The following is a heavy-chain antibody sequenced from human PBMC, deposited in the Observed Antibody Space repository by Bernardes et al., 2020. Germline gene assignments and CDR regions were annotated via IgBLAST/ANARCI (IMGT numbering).Heavy chain of an antibody. V-gene: IGHV4-59*01. J-gene: IGHJ2*01. CDR1: GGSISTYY. D-gene: IGHD7-27*01. CDR2: IYHTGNT. Sequence: SETLSLTCTVSGGSISTYYWSWIRQSPGRGLQWIGNIYHTGNTNYNPSLKSRVTISVDTSKNQFSLKVKSVTAADTAVYYCARNTNWGNWYYDLWGRGALVTVSS. CDR3: ARNTNWGNWYYDL.